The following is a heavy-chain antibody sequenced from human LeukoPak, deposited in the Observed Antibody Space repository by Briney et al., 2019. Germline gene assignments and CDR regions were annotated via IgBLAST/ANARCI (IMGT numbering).Heavy chain of an antibody. CDR2: IAYDGSNR. CDR1: GFTFSHFA. V-gene: IGHV3-30-3*01. Sequence: PGRSLRLSCAASGFTFSHFAMHWVRQAPGKGLEWVAVIAYDGSNRYYVDSVKGRFTISRDNSKNSLYLQMNSLRAEDTAICYCAREEYGDYYFDYWGQGTLATVSS. D-gene: IGHD2-21*02. J-gene: IGHJ4*02. CDR3: AREEYGDYYFDY.